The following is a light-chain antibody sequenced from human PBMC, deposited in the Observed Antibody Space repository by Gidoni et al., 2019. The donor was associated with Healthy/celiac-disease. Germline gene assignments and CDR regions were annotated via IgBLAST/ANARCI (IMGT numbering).Light chain of an antibody. V-gene: IGKV3-20*01. J-gene: IGKJ4*01. CDR3: QQYGSSLT. CDR1: QSVSSSY. Sequence: EIVLTQSPGTLSLSPEERATLSCRASQSVSSSYLAWYQQKPGQAPRLLIYGASSRATGIPDRFSGSGSGTDFTLISRLEPEDFAVYYCQQYGSSLTFGGGTKVEIK. CDR2: GAS.